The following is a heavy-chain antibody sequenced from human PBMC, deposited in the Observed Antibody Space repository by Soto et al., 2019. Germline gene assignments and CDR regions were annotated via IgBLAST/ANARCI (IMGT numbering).Heavy chain of an antibody. CDR2: IYWNDDK. D-gene: IGHD5-12*01. V-gene: IGHV2-5*01. CDR1: GFLITTAGVA. CDR3: AHSNGGYEIIYFDF. Sequence: QITLKESGPTLVKPTQTLTLTCTFSGFLITTAGVAVGWIRQPPGGALEWLGLIYWNDDKRFSPSLKTRLTIAGDTSRNQVVLSLTNMDPGDTATYFCAHSNGGYEIIYFDFWGQGSPVTVSS. J-gene: IGHJ4*02.